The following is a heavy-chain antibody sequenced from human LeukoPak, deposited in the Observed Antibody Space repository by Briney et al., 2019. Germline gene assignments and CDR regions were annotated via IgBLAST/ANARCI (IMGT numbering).Heavy chain of an antibody. CDR1: GGTFSSYA. D-gene: IGHD2-2*02. CDR3: ARDARLRGVVPAAIGY. Sequence: ASVKVSCKASGGTFSSYAISWVRQAPGQGLEWMGWISAYNGNTNYAQKLQGRVTMTTDTSTSTAYMELRSLRSDDTAVYYCARDARLRGVVPAAIGYWGQGTLVTVSS. V-gene: IGHV1-18*01. J-gene: IGHJ4*02. CDR2: ISAYNGNT.